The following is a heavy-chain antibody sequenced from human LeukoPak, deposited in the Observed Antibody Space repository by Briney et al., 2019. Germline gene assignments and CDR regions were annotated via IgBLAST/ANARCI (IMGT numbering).Heavy chain of an antibody. J-gene: IGHJ3*02. V-gene: IGHV3-23*01. CDR1: GFTFSDFW. CDR2: ISGSGGST. Sequence: GGSLRLSCAASGFTFSDFWMSWVRQGPGKGLEWVSAISGSGGSTYYADSVKGRFTISRDNSKNTLYLQMNSLRAEDTAVYYCAKDQGITMIVVGDAFDIWGQGTMVTVSS. CDR3: AKDQGITMIVVGDAFDI. D-gene: IGHD3-22*01.